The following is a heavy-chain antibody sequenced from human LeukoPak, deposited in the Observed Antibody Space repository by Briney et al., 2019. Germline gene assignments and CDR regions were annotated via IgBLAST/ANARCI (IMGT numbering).Heavy chain of an antibody. Sequence: SETLSLTCSVSGDSLSSYYWNWIRQPPGKGLEWIGYIFYSGNTNYNPSLKSRVAISVDTPKNQFSLNLTSVTAADTAVYYCARQQRRGGSGELDYWGQGALVTVSS. V-gene: IGHV4-59*08. CDR1: GDSLSSYY. D-gene: IGHD2-15*01. CDR3: ARQQRRGGSGELDY. J-gene: IGHJ4*02. CDR2: IFYSGNT.